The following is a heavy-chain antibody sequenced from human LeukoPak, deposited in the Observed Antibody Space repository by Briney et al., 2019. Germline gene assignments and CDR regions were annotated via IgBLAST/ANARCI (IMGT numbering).Heavy chain of an antibody. Sequence: SETLSLTCTVSGGSISSYYWSWIRQPPGKGLEWIGYIYYSGSTNYNPSLKSRVTISVDTSNNQFSLKLSSVTAADTAVYYCASVDVGFALLLRYWGQGTLVTVSS. V-gene: IGHV4-59*12. CDR3: ASVDVGFALLLRY. J-gene: IGHJ4*02. D-gene: IGHD2-15*01. CDR2: IYYSGST. CDR1: GGSISSYY.